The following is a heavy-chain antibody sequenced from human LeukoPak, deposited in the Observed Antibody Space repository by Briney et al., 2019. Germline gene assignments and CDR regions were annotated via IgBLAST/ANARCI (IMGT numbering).Heavy chain of an antibody. CDR1: GFTFSTSA. J-gene: IGHJ4*02. CDR3: ARESAGYDYVWGSYRRPSDY. CDR2: ISGSGDST. V-gene: IGHV3-23*01. D-gene: IGHD3-16*02. Sequence: GGSLRLSCAASGFTFSTSAMSWVRQAPGKGLEWVSGISGSGDSTYYVDSVKGRFTISRDNAKNTLYLQMNSLRAEDTAVYYCARESAGYDYVWGSYRRPSDYWGQGTLVTVSS.